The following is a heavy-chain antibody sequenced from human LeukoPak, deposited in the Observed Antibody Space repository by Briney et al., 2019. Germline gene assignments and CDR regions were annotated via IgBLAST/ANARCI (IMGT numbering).Heavy chain of an antibody. CDR2: ISSSGSTI. D-gene: IGHD3-3*01. CDR1: GFTFSSYE. J-gene: IGHJ5*02. CDR3: ARAGYYDFWSGYPTQYNWFDP. V-gene: IGHV3-48*03. Sequence: GGSLRLSCAASGFTFSSYEMNWVRQAPGKGLEWVSYISSSGSTIYYADSVKGRFTISRDNAKNSLYLQMNSLRAEDTAVYYCARAGYYDFWSGYPTQYNWFDPWGQGTLVTVSS.